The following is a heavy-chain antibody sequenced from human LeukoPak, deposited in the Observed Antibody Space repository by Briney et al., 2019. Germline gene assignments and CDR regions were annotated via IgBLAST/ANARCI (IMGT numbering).Heavy chain of an antibody. CDR1: GYTFTGYY. J-gene: IGHJ4*02. CDR3: VRGGKQWRGGNYFDS. Sequence: ASVKVSCKASGYTFTGYYMHWVRQAPGQGLEWMGWITTGRGETRYSQEFQRRITFTRDTSASTVYMDLSDLRSEDTAVYYCVRGGKQWRGGNYFDSWGQGTLVAVSS. CDR2: ITTGRGET. V-gene: IGHV1-3*03. D-gene: IGHD6-19*01.